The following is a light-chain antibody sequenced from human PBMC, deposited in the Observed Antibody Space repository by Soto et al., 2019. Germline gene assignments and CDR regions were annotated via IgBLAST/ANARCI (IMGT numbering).Light chain of an antibody. V-gene: IGKV3D-20*02. Sequence: IVLTQSPGPLSLSPGERATLSCRASQSVSNNYLAWYQQKPGQAPRLLIYGASNRATGIPDRFSGSGSGTDFTLTISRLEPEDFAVYYCQQRSKWVTFGRGTKVDIK. CDR2: GAS. J-gene: IGKJ4*01. CDR1: QSVSNNY. CDR3: QQRSKWVT.